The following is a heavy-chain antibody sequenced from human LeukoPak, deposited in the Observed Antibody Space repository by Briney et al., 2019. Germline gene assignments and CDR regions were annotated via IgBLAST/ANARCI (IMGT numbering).Heavy chain of an antibody. D-gene: IGHD1-14*01. J-gene: IGHJ4*02. CDR2: IRSKANSYAT. V-gene: IGHV3-73*01. CDR1: GFTFSGSA. Sequence: PGGSLRLSCAASGFTFSGSAMHWVRQAYGKGLEWVGRIRSKANSYATAYAASVKGRFTISRDDSKNTAYLQMNSLKTEDTAVYYCARSVKTTLYYFDYWGQGTLVTVSS. CDR3: ARSVKTTLYYFDY.